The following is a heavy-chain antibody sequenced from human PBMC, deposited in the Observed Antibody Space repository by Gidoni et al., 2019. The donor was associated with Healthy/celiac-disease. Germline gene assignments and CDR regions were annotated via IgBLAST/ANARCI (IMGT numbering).Heavy chain of an antibody. D-gene: IGHD6-13*01. Sequence: QVQLQQWGAGLLTPSETLSLTCAVYGGSFSGYYWSWIRQPPGKGLEWSGEINHSGRTNYNPSRKSRVTISVDTAKNQFSLKLSSVTAADTAVYYCARGRRAARGPRLGYYYGMDVWGQGTTVTVS. CDR3: ARGRRAARGPRLGYYYGMDV. CDR1: GGSFSGYY. J-gene: IGHJ6*02. CDR2: INHSGRT. V-gene: IGHV4-34*01.